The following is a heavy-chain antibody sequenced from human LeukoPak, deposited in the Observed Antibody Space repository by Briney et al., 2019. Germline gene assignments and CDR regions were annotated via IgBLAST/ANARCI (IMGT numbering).Heavy chain of an antibody. D-gene: IGHD2-8*01. CDR3: ARDQPGVANY. CDR1: GFTFSSYS. V-gene: IGHV3-21*01. J-gene: IGHJ4*02. Sequence: PGGSLRLSCAASGFTFSSYSMNWVRQAPGKGLEWVSSISSSSSYIYYADSVKGRFTISRDNAKNSLYLQMNSLRAEGTAVYYCARDQPGVANYWGQGTLVTVSS. CDR2: ISSSSSYI.